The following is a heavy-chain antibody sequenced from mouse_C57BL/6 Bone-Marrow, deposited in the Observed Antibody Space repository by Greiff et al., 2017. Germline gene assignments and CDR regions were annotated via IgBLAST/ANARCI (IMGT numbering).Heavy chain of an antibody. Sequence: QVQLQQPGAELVKPGASVKLSCKASGYTFTSYWMHWVKQRPGQGLEWIGMIHPNSGSTNYNEKFKSKATLTVDKSSSTAYMQLSSLTSEDSAVYYCARIPLIYYYGSSYGNYWGQGTTRTVSS. CDR2: IHPNSGST. J-gene: IGHJ2*01. D-gene: IGHD1-1*01. V-gene: IGHV1-64*01. CDR3: ARIPLIYYYGSSYGNY. CDR1: GYTFTSYW.